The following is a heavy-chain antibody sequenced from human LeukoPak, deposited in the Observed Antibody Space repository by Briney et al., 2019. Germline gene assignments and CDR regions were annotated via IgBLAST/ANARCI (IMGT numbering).Heavy chain of an antibody. D-gene: IGHD4-17*01. CDR1: GFTFSSYG. V-gene: IGHV3-21*01. J-gene: IGHJ4*02. CDR2: ISSSSSYI. CDR3: ARPQKVYGVPALDY. Sequence: GGSLRLSCAASGFTFSSYGMHWVRQAPGKGLEWVSSISSSSSYIYYADSVKGRLTISRDNAKNSLYLQMNSLRAEDTAVYYCARPQKVYGVPALDYWGQGTLVTVSS.